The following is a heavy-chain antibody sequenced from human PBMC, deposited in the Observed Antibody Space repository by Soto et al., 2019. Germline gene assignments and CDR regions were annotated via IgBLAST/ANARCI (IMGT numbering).Heavy chain of an antibody. J-gene: IGHJ6*02. CDR3: ARGTYYDFWSGTERRPYYYYYGMDV. V-gene: IGHV1-69*13. D-gene: IGHD3-3*01. CDR1: GGTFSSYA. Sequence: SVKVSCKASGGTFSSYAISWVRQAPGQGLEWMGGIIPIFGTANYAQKFQGRVTITADESTSTAYMELSSLRSEDTAVYYCARGTYYDFWSGTERRPYYYYYGMDVWGQGTTVTVSS. CDR2: IIPIFGTA.